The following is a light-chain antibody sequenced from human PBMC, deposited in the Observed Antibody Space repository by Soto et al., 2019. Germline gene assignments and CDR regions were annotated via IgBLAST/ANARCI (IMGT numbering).Light chain of an antibody. CDR2: GAS. Sequence: EIVMTQSPATLSVSPGERATLSCRASQSVGSNLAWYQQKPGQAPRLLIYGASTRAPGIPARFSGSGSGTEFTLTISSLQYEDFAIYFCQQYNNWPPDRTFGQGTKVEIK. J-gene: IGKJ1*01. CDR3: QQYNNWPPDRT. V-gene: IGKV3-15*01. CDR1: QSVGSN.